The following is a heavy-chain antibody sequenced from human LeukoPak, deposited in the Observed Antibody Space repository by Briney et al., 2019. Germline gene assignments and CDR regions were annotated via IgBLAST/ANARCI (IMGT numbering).Heavy chain of an antibody. V-gene: IGHV4-59*12. CDR3: ARDLYGSSDY. D-gene: IGHD2/OR15-2a*01. CDR1: GGSISSYY. Sequence: SETLSLTCTVSGGSISSYYWSWIRQPPGKGLEWIGYIYYSGSTNYNPSLKSRVTISVDTPKNQFSLKLSSVTAADTAVYYCARDLYGSSDYWGQGTLVTVSS. J-gene: IGHJ4*02. CDR2: IYYSGST.